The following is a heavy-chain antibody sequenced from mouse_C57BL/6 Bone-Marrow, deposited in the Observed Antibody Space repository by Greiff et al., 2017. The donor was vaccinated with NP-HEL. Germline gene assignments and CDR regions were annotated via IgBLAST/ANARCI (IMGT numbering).Heavy chain of an antibody. CDR3: GRDDSAWFAF. Sequence: QVQLQQSGAELVMPGASVKLSCKASGYTFTSYWMHWVKQRPGQGLEWIGEIDPSDSYTNYNQKFKGKSTLTVAKSSCTAYMQLSSLTSEDSAVFYCGRDDSAWFAFWGQGTMVTGSA. CDR1: GYTFTSYW. V-gene: IGHV1-69*01. D-gene: IGHD2-12*01. J-gene: IGHJ3*01. CDR2: IDPSDSYT.